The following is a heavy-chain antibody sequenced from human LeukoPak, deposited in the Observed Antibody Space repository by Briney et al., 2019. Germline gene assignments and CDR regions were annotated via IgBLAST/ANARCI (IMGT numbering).Heavy chain of an antibody. CDR3: ARGSLGLKYYFDY. CDR2: IYSGGST. Sequence: PGGSLRLSCAASGFTVSSNYMSWVRQAPGKGLEWVSVIYSGGSTYYADSVKGRFTISRDNSKNTLYLQMNSLRAEDTAVYYCARGSLGLKYYFDYWGQGTLVTVSS. J-gene: IGHJ4*02. V-gene: IGHV3-66*01. D-gene: IGHD2-2*03. CDR1: GFTVSSNY.